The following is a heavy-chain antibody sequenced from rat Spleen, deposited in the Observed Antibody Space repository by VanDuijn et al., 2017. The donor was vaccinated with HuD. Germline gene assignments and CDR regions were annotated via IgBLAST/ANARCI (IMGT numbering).Heavy chain of an antibody. CDR1: GFSLTSYS. V-gene: IGHV2-6*01. CDR2: ISSGGNT. Sequence: QVQLKESGPDLVQPSRTLSLTCTVSGFSLTSYSVSWVRQTPGEGLEWIAAISSGGNTYYNSVFRSRLSISRDTSKNQVFLEMNSLQTDDIGTYYCTRETMGVTPLIDYWGQGVMVTVSS. D-gene: IGHD1-7*01. J-gene: IGHJ2*01. CDR3: TRETMGVTPLIDY.